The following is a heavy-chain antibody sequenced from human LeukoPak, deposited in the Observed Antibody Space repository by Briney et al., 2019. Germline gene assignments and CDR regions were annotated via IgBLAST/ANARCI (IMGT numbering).Heavy chain of an antibody. CDR1: GFTVSSNY. J-gene: IGHJ3*02. D-gene: IGHD3-22*01. V-gene: IGHV3-53*01. CDR2: IYSGGST. Sequence: PGGSLRLSCAASGFTVSSNYMSWVRQAPGKGLEWVSVIYSGGSTYSADSVKGRFTISRDNSKNTLYLQMNSLRAEDTAVYYCASSQNYYDSSGEAFDIWGQGTMVTVSS. CDR3: ASSQNYYDSSGEAFDI.